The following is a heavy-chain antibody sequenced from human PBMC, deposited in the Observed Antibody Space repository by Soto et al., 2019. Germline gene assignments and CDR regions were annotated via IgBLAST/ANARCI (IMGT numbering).Heavy chain of an antibody. CDR1: GFTFSNYD. V-gene: IGHV3-13*01. CDR2: ITTAGDT. CDR3: ARELHGGSYGMDV. Sequence: EVQLVESGGGLVQPGGSLRLSCAASGFTFSNYDMHWVRQVTGKGLEWVSGITTAGDTYYLDSVKGRFTIPREKAKNSLYLQMNSLSAGDTAVYYCARELHGGSYGMDVWGQGTTVTVSS. J-gene: IGHJ6*02.